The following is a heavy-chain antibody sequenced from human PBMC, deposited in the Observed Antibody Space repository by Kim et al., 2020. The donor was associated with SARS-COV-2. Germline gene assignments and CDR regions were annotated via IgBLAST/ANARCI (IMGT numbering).Heavy chain of an antibody. V-gene: IGHV4-59*02. J-gene: IGHJ3*02. CDR3: ARIGDAIFGLVTYDAFDI. CDR1: GGSVSTYY. CDR2: IHNTGSA. D-gene: IGHD3-3*01. Sequence: SETLSLTCTVSGGSVSTYYWSWIRQPPGKGLEWMGYIHNTGSAKYNPSHKSRLSMSVDSSKSQFSLKLSSVTAADTAVYYCARIGDAIFGLVTYDAFDIWGPGTMVTVSS.